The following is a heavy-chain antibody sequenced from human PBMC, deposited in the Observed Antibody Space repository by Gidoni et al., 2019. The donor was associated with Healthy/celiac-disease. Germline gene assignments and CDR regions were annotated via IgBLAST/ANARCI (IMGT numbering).Heavy chain of an antibody. CDR3: ASWNKYYFDY. Sequence: PLVASGGGVAQPRRSVRLSSAACGFTFSSYAMHWVRQAPGKGLEWGAVRSYDGSNKYYADSVKGRFTISRDNSKNTLYLQMNSLGAEDTAVYYCASWNKYYFDYWGQGTLVTVSS. D-gene: IGHD1-1*01. V-gene: IGHV3-30-3*01. CDR2: RSYDGSNK. CDR1: GFTFSSYA. J-gene: IGHJ4*02.